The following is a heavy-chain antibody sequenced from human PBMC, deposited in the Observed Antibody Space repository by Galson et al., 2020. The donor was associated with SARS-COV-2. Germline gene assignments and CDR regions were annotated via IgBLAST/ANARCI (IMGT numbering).Heavy chain of an antibody. J-gene: IGHJ5*02. CDR3: AKDSSSWYRENWFDP. CDR2: ISYDGSNK. D-gene: IGHD6-13*01. CDR1: GFTFSSYG. V-gene: IGHV3-30*18. Sequence: GASLKISCAASGFTFSSYGMHWVRQAPGKGLEWVAVISYDGSNKYYADSVKGRFTITRDNSKNTLYLQMNSLRAEDTAVYYCAKDSSSWYRENWFDPWGQGTLVTVSS.